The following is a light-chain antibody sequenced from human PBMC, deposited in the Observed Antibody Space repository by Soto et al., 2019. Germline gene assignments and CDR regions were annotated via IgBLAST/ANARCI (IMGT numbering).Light chain of an antibody. CDR3: QKYNDWPLT. CDR2: GAS. V-gene: IGKV3-15*01. Sequence: EIVMTQSPATLSVSPGERATLSCRASQSVNSNLAWYQQKPGQAPRLLIYGASTRATVIPVTFSGSGSGTEFTLTITSLQSGDVAVYYCQKYNDWPLTFGGGTKVEIK. J-gene: IGKJ4*01. CDR1: QSVNSN.